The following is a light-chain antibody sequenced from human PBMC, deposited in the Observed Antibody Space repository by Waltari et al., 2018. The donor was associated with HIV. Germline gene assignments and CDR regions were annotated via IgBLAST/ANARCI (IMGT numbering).Light chain of an antibody. Sequence: QSVLTQPPSVSGAPGQRVTISCTGSSSNIGAGYDVHWYQQLPGTAPKLLIYGKNIRPSGVPDRFSGSNSGTSASLAITGLQAEDEADYYGQSYDTSLSGSNVFGGGTKLTVL. CDR3: QSYDTSLSGSNV. CDR2: GKN. V-gene: IGLV1-40*01. CDR1: SSNIGAGYD. J-gene: IGLJ2*01.